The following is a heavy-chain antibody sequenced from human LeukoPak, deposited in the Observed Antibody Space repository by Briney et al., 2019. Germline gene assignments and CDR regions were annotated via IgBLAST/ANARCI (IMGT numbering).Heavy chain of an antibody. CDR3: GRDLWPSMSYNWVAY. CDR2: ISSDGNDK. V-gene: IGHV3-30*04. D-gene: IGHD5-24*01. CDR1: GFTFSSYA. J-gene: IGHJ4*02. Sequence: GGSLRLSCAASGFTFSSYAVHWVRQAPGKGLEWVAVISSDGNDKIYADSVMGRFTISRDNSKNTLFLQMNSLRPDDTAVYFRGRDLWPSMSYNWVAYWGQGTLVSVSS.